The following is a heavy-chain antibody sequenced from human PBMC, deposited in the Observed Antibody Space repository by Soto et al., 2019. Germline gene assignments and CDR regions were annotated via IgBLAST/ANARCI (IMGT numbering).Heavy chain of an antibody. Sequence: GSGRHSCGASGCALRTASMRWVRPAPGQGLEWVGRIKSKTDGGTTDYAAPVKGRFTSSRDDSKNTLYLQMNSLKTEDTAVYYCTTEAIGAAVGPIYYFDYWGQGTLVTVSS. CDR3: TTEAIGAAVGPIYYFDY. J-gene: IGHJ4*02. D-gene: IGHD3-22*01. CDR1: GCALRTAS. CDR2: IKSKTDGGTT. V-gene: IGHV3-15*01.